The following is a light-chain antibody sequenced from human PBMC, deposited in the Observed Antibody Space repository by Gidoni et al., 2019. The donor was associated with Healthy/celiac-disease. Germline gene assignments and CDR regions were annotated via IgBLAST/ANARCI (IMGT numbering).Light chain of an antibody. CDR1: QSVSSY. V-gene: IGKV3-11*01. Sequence: VLTQSPATLSLSPGERATLSCRASQSVSSYLAWYQQKPGQAPRLLIYDASNRATGIPARFGSVSGTDFTLTISILEPEDFAVYYCQQRSNWLTFGGGTKVEIK. CDR3: QQRSNWLT. CDR2: DAS. J-gene: IGKJ4*01.